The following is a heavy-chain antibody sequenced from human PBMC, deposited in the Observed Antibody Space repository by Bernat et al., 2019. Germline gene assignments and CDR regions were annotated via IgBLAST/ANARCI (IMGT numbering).Heavy chain of an antibody. V-gene: IGHV1-2*06. CDR2: INPNSGGT. D-gene: IGHD1-26*01. J-gene: IGHJ4*02. CDR1: GYTFTGYY. CDR3: ARDRIGSWHDFDY. Sequence: QVQLVQSGSEVKKPGASVKVSCKASGYTFTGYYMHWVRQAPGQGLEWMGRINPNSGGTNYAQQFQGRVTMTRDTSISTAYMELTRLRPDDSAVYYCARDRIGSWHDFDYWGQGTLVTVSS.